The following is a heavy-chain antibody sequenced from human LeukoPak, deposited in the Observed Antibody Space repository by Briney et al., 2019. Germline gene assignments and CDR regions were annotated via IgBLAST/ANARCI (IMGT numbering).Heavy chain of an antibody. CDR1: GGSFSGYY. D-gene: IGHD4-17*01. Sequence: PSETLSLTCAVYGGSFSGYYWSWNRQPPGKGLEWIGEINHSGSTNYNPSLKSRVTISVDTSKNQLSLKLSSVTAADTAVYYCASDLMKMTTVTTGDYWGQGTLVTVSS. J-gene: IGHJ4*02. CDR3: ASDLMKMTTVTTGDY. CDR2: INHSGST. V-gene: IGHV4-34*01.